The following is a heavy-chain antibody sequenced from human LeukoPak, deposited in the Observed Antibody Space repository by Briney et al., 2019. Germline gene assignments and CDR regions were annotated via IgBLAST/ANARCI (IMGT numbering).Heavy chain of an antibody. J-gene: IGHJ4*02. CDR3: ARDRSYGSGSYLY. V-gene: IGHV3-21*01. CDR1: GFAFSSYS. CDR2: ISSSSSYI. Sequence: GGSLRLSCAASGFAFSSYSMNWVRQAPGKGLEWVSSISSSSSYIYYADSVKGRFTISRDNAKNSLYLQMNSLRAEDTAVYYCARDRSYGSGSYLYWGQGTLVTVSS. D-gene: IGHD3-10*01.